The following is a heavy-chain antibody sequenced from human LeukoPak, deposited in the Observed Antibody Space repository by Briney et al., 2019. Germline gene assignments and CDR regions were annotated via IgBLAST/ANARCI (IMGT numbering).Heavy chain of an antibody. J-gene: IGHJ3*02. CDR3: ARDLNGYSYGPYDAFDI. CDR1: GRSISSYY. Sequence: SETLSLTCAVSGRSISSYYWSWIRQPPGKGLEWSGYLYYSGSTNYNPSLKSRVTISVDTSKNQFSLKLSSVTAADTVVYYCARDLNGYSYGPYDAFDIWGQGTMVTVSS. CDR2: LYYSGST. D-gene: IGHD5-18*01. V-gene: IGHV4-59*01.